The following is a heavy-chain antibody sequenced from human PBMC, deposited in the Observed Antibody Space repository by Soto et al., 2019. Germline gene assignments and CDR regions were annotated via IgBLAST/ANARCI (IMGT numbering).Heavy chain of an antibody. Sequence: SETLSLTCAVSGGSISVSDWWNWVRQPTGKGLEWIGQIYHSGTTTYNPSLKSRVTISVDTSMNQFSLRLSSVTAADTAVYSCAGELGGNYGAPWGQGTMVTV. V-gene: IGHV4-4*02. CDR1: GGSISVSDW. CDR3: AGELGGNYGAP. D-gene: IGHD4-17*01. CDR2: IYHSGTT. J-gene: IGHJ5*02.